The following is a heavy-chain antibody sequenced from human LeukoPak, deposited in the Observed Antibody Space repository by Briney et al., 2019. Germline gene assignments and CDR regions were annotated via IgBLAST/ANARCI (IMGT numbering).Heavy chain of an antibody. V-gene: IGHV1-69*04. CDR3: ARMDYGSD. CDR1: GGTFSSYA. J-gene: IGHJ4*02. Sequence: SVKVSCKASGGTFSSYAISWVRQAPGQGLEWMGRIIPILGVANYAQKFQGRVTITADKSTSTAYMELSSLRSEDTAVYYCARMDYGSDWGQGTLVTVSS. D-gene: IGHD3-10*01. CDR2: IIPILGVA.